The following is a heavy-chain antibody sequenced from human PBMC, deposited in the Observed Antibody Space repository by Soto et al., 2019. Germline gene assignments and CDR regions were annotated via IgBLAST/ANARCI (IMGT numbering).Heavy chain of an antibody. CDR2: IKYDGSEK. CDR1: GFTFSSYW. D-gene: IGHD1-26*01. V-gene: IGHV3-7*03. J-gene: IGHJ4*01. Sequence: GGSLRLSCAASGFTFSSYWVNWVRQAPGKGLEWVANIKYDGSEKNYADSVMGRLIISRDNAKNSVYLHMDSLRADDTAVYYCATLRGDGSPVEWGQGTLVTVSS. CDR3: ATLRGDGSPVE.